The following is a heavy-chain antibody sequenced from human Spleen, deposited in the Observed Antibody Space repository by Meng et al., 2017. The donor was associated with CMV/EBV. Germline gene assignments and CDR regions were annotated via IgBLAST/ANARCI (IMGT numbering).Heavy chain of an antibody. J-gene: IGHJ5*02. CDR1: YY. V-gene: IGHV4-39*07. CDR3: ARDKDQGYYDFWSGYRKSNWFDP. CDR2: IYYSGST. D-gene: IGHD3-3*01. Sequence: YYWGWIRQPPGKGLEWIGSIYYSGSTYYNPSLKSRVTISVDTSKNQFSLKLSSVTAADTAVYYCARDKDQGYYDFWSGYRKSNWFDPWGQGTLVTVSS.